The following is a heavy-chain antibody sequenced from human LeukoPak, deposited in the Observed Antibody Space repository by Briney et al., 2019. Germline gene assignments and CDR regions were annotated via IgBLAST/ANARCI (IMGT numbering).Heavy chain of an antibody. Sequence: ASVKVSCKASGYTFTSYYMHWVRQAPGQGLEWMGIINPSGGSTSYAQKFQGRVTMTRDTSTSTVYMELSSLRSEDTAVYYCARADGGSYFFYGRLPGYWGQGTLVTVSS. J-gene: IGHJ4*02. CDR3: ARADGGSYFFYGRLPGY. CDR1: GYTFTSYY. D-gene: IGHD1-26*01. CDR2: INPSGGST. V-gene: IGHV1-46*01.